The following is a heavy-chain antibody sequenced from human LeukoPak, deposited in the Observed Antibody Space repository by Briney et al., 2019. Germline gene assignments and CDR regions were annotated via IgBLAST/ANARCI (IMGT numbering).Heavy chain of an antibody. V-gene: IGHV3-20*01. CDR1: GFTFDYYG. CDR3: ARDSCSSCHNWFDP. D-gene: IGHD6-13*01. Sequence: GGSLRLSCAASGFTFDYYGMSWVRQAPGEGLEWVFGINWNGGSTGYADSVKGRFTISRDNAKNSLYLQMNSLRAEDTALYHCARDSCSSCHNWFDPWGQGTLVTVSS. J-gene: IGHJ5*02. CDR2: INWNGGST.